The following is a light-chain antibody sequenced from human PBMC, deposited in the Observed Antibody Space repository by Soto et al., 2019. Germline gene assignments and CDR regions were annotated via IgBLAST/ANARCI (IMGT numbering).Light chain of an antibody. V-gene: IGKV3-15*01. CDR1: QSVSIN. J-gene: IGKJ4*01. CDR2: ATS. CDR3: QQYNDWPFT. Sequence: EMVMTQSPATLSVSPGERATLSCRASQSVSINLAWYQQKPGQVPRLLIYATSTRATGIPARFSGSGSGTEFTLTISSLQSEDFAVYYCQQYNDWPFTLGGGTKVDIK.